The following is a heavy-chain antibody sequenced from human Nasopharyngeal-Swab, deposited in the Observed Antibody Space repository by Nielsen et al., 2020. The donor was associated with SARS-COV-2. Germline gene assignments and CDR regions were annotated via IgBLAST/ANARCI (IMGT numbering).Heavy chain of an antibody. Sequence: WIRPPPVPGLEWLGEFPHWGSTNSNPSLKSRGTISVDTSKYQFSLKLSSVTAADTAVYYCARGHLPDEFWSGYDIYKTDYYDGMDVWGQGTTVTVSS. CDR2: FPHWGST. J-gene: IGHJ6*02. D-gene: IGHD3-3*01. CDR3: ARGHLPDEFWSGYDIYKTDYYDGMDV. V-gene: IGHV4-34*01.